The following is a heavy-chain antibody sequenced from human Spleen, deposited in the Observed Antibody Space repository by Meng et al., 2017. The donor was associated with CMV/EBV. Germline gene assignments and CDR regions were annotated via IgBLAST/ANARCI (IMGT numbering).Heavy chain of an antibody. CDR1: GFIFSGSS. J-gene: IGHJ4*02. CDR2: ITNSSSYI. D-gene: IGHD4-23*01. Sequence: GGSLRLSCAASGFIFSGSSMNWVRQAPGKGLEWVSSITNSSSYIYYADSVKGRFTISRDNAKNSLYLQMNSLRAEDTAVYYCARDTSTAGGNSRGDFDYWGQGTLVTVSS. V-gene: IGHV3-21*01. CDR3: ARDTSTAGGNSRGDFDY.